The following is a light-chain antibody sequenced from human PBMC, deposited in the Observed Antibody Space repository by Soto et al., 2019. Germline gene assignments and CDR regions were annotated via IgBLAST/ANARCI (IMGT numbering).Light chain of an antibody. V-gene: IGLV3-21*02. CDR2: DDS. J-gene: IGLJ2*01. CDR1: NIGSKS. Sequence: SYELTQPPSVSVAPGQTARITCGGDNIGSKSVHWYQQEPGQAPVLVVYDDSDRPSGIPERFSGSNSGNTATLTISRVEAGDEADYYCQVWDSGSAHQVFGRGTKLTVL. CDR3: QVWDSGSAHQV.